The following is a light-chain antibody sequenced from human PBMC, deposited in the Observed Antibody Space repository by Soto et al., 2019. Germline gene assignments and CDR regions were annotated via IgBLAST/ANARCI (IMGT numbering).Light chain of an antibody. V-gene: IGKV3-20*01. CDR2: GAS. CDR1: QSVYINS. Sequence: VLTQSPGTLSLSLGESATLSCRASQSVYINSLAWYQHKRGRAPRLLIYGASTRATAVPDRFTGSGSGTDFALTISSLEPEDAAVYYCQQYGDSPFTFGPGTNLDIK. J-gene: IGKJ2*01. CDR3: QQYGDSPFT.